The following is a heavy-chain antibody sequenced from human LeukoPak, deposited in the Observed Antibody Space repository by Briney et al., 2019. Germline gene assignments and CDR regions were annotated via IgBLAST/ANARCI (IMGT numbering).Heavy chain of an antibody. J-gene: IGHJ3*02. CDR3: ARGWLDAFDI. CDR1: GYTFTGYY. D-gene: IGHD3-10*01. CDR2: INTNTGNP. V-gene: IGHV7-4-1*02. Sequence: ASVKVSCKASGYTFTGYYMHWVRQAPGQGLEWMGWINTNTGNPTYAQGFTGRFVFSLDTSVSTAYLQISSLKAEDTAVYYCARGWLDAFDIWGQGTMVTVSS.